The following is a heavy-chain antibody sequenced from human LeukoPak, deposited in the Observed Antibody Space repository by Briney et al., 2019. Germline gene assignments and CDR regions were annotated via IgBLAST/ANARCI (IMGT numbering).Heavy chain of an antibody. CDR3: ARWSDFWSGYDNNWFDP. CDR1: GFTFSSYS. CDR2: ISSSSSYI. Sequence: PGGSLRLSCAASGFTFSSYSINWVRQAPGKGLEWVSSISSSSSYIYYADSVKGRFTISRDNAKNSLYLQMNSLRAEDTAVYYCARWSDFWSGYDNNWFDPWGQGTLVTVSS. V-gene: IGHV3-21*01. J-gene: IGHJ5*02. D-gene: IGHD3-3*01.